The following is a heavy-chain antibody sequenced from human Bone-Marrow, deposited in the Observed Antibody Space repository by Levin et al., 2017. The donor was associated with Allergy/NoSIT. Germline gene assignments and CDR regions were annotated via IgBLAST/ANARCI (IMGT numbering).Heavy chain of an antibody. Sequence: LPGGSLRLSCTASGFTFSSYWMHWVRQAPGKGLVWVSRVNEDGRGTNYYADSVKGRFTISRDNAKNTVYLQMNSLRAEDTAVYYCARDLSLWRLDYWGQGILVTVSS. CDR1: GFTFSSYW. CDR2: VNEDGRGT. CDR3: ARDLSLWRLDY. V-gene: IGHV3-74*01. D-gene: IGHD2-21*01. J-gene: IGHJ4*02.